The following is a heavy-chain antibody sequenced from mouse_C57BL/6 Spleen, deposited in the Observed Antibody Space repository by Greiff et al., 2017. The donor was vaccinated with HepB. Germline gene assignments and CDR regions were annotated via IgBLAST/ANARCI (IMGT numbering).Heavy chain of an antibody. Sequence: VQLVESGPGLVQPSQSLSITCTVSGFSLTSYGVHWVRQSPGKGLEWLGVIWSGGSTDYNAAFISRLSISKDNSKSQVFFKMNSLQADDTAIYYCARTYYYGSSYVRYFDVWGTGTTVTVSS. V-gene: IGHV2-2*01. J-gene: IGHJ1*03. CDR3: ARTYYYGSSYVRYFDV. CDR1: GFSLTSYG. CDR2: IWSGGST. D-gene: IGHD1-1*01.